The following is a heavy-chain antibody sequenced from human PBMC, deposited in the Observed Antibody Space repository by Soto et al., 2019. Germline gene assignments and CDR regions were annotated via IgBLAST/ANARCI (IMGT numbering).Heavy chain of an antibody. Sequence: QVQLQESGPGLVKPSQTLSLTCSVSGGSIRSGDYYWSWIRQHPGKGLEWIGYISYSGSTYFSPYLESWVSISVDTSKNQFSRNVRSVTGADTAVSFCGRVATPMLEYNRRRYYFECWGQGTLVTVSA. CDR1: GGSIRSGDYY. V-gene: IGHV4-31*03. CDR3: GRVATPMLEYNRRRYYFEC. CDR2: ISYSGST. D-gene: IGHD6-6*01. J-gene: IGHJ4*02.